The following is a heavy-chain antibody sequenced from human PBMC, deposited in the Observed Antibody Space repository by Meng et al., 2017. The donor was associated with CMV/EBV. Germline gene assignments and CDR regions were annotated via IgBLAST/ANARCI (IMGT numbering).Heavy chain of an antibody. CDR3: ARGGDSWYSDY. CDR2: IIPVFETA. CDR1: GGTFSTFA. Sequence: QVQLVQSAAEVKRPGSPGKVSCKTSGGTFSTFAISWVRQAPGEGLEWMGGIIPVFETANYAERFQDRVTITADDSTTTAYMELSSLRADDTALYFCARGGDSWYSDYWGQGTLVTVSS. V-gene: IGHV1-69*12. D-gene: IGHD1-26*01. J-gene: IGHJ4*02.